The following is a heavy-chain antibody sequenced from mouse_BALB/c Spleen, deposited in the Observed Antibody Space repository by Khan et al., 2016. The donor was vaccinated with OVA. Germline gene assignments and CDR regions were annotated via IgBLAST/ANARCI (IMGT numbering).Heavy chain of an antibody. D-gene: IGHD1-1*01. V-gene: IGHV3-2*02. CDR3: ASGNYCGCYFDY. Sequence: EVQLQESGPGLVKPSQSLSLTCTVTGYSITSGYAWNWIRQFPGNKLEWMGYISYSGGTNYNPSLKSRISITRDTSKNQFFLQLNSLTTEDTATYICASGNYCGCYFDYWGQGTPLTVSS. J-gene: IGHJ2*01. CDR2: ISYSGGT. CDR1: GYSITSGYA.